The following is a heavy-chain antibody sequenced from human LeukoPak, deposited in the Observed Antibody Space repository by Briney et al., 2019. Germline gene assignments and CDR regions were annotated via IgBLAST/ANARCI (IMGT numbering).Heavy chain of an antibody. CDR1: GYTFTSYA. J-gene: IGHJ4*02. CDR3: ACYDCGDY. Sequence: RASVKVSCKASGYTFTSYAMSWVRQVPGQGLEWMGWINTNTGSPTYAQAFTGRFVFSLDTSVSTAYLQISSLKTEDTAVYYCACYDCGDYWGQGTLVTVSS. CDR2: INTNTGSP. V-gene: IGHV7-4-1*02. D-gene: IGHD2-2*01.